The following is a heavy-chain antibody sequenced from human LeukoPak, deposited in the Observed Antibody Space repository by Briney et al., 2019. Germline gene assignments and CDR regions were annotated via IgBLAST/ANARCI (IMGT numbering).Heavy chain of an antibody. CDR1: GGSFSGYY. Sequence: PSETLSLTCAVYGGSFSGYYWSWIRQPPGKGLEWIGEINHSGSTNYNPSLKSRVTISVDTSKNQFSLRLSSVTAADTAVYYCARVRYGSGTYRGPRPDYYYYYMDVWGKGTTVTVSS. V-gene: IGHV4-34*01. D-gene: IGHD3-10*01. CDR2: INHSGST. J-gene: IGHJ6*03. CDR3: ARVRYGSGTYRGPRPDYYYYYMDV.